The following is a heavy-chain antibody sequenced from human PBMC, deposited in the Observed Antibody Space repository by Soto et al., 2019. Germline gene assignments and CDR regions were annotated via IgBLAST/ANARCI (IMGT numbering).Heavy chain of an antibody. D-gene: IGHD2-2*01. CDR1: GYSFISHY. CDR2: INPSGGSA. CDR3: ARDYLSSKLSLSYFDF. Sequence: GASVKVSWKASGYSFISHYIHWVRQAPGQGLEWMGFINPSGGSATLAQKFQGRVTMTRDTSTSTVYMELTILRSEDAAVYYCARDYLSSKLSLSYFDFWGQGTLVTVSS. J-gene: IGHJ4*02. V-gene: IGHV1-46*01.